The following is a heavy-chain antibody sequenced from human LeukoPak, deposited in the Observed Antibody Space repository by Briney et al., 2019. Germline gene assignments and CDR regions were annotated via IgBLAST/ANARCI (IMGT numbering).Heavy chain of an antibody. CDR2: INGDGTNT. CDR3: ARGYSSGYRIDY. D-gene: IGHD3-22*01. Sequence: AGGSLRLSCAVSGLTFRNYWMHWVRQAPGKGLVWVSRINGDGTNTSYADSVKGRFTISRDNAKNTLYLQMNSLRAEDTAVYYCARGYSSGYRIDYWGQGTLVTVSS. J-gene: IGHJ4*02. CDR1: GLTFRNYW. V-gene: IGHV3-74*01.